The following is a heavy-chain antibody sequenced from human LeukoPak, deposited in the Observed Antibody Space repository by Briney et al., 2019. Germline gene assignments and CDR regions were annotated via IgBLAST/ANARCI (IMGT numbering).Heavy chain of an antibody. CDR3: ASSGYCSGGSCSGWFDS. Sequence: ASVKVSCKPSGYTFTAYYVHWMRQAPGQGLEWMGWIDPNSAGTNFAQQFQRRVSMTRDTTINTAYLELSRLRSDDATVSYCASSGYCSGGSCSGWFDSWGQGTLVTVSS. J-gene: IGHJ5*01. V-gene: IGHV1-2*02. CDR1: GYTFTAYY. CDR2: IDPNSAGT. D-gene: IGHD2-15*01.